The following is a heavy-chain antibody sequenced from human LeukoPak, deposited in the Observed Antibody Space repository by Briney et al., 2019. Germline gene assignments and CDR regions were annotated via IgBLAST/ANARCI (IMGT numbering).Heavy chain of an antibody. D-gene: IGHD1-26*01. V-gene: IGHV3-30*02. J-gene: IGHJ4*02. CDR3: ARETSGAWDY. Sequence: GGSLRLSCAASRFTFSSYGMHWVRQAPGKGLEWVTFIRYDGGNKYYADSVKGRFTISRDNAKNSLYLQMNSLRAEDTAVYYCARETSGAWDYWGQGTLVTVSS. CDR2: IRYDGGNK. CDR1: RFTFSSYG.